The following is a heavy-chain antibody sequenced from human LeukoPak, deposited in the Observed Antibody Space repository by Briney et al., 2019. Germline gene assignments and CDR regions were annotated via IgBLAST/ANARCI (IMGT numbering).Heavy chain of an antibody. J-gene: IGHJ4*02. D-gene: IGHD1-26*01. CDR3: ANRDVGSKY. CDR2: ISYDGNNK. V-gene: IGHV3-30*18. CDR1: GFTFSNYG. Sequence: PGRSLRLSCAASGFTFSNYGMHWVRQAPGKGLECVAVISYDGNNKYYTDSVKGRYTISRDNSKNTLYLKMNSLSAKDTAVYYCANRDVGSKYWGQGTLVTVA.